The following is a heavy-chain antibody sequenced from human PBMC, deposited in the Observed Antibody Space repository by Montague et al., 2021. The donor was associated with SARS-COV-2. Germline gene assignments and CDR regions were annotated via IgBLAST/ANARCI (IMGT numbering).Heavy chain of an antibody. CDR1: GGSFSGHY. D-gene: IGHD3-22*01. Sequence: SETLSLTCAVYGGSFSGHYWSWIRQPPGKGLEWIGEINNGGSTNYNPSLKSRVTISVDTSKNQFSLKLHSVTAADTAVYYCARGRVEASMIVVVLTGASYYMDVWGKGTTVTVSS. CDR2: INNGGST. CDR3: ARGRVEASMIVVVLTGASYYMDV. V-gene: IGHV4-34*01. J-gene: IGHJ6*03.